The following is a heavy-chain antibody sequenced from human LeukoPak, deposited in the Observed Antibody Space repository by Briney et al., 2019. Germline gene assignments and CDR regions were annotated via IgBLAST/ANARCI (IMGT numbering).Heavy chain of an antibody. Sequence: QPGGSLRLSGAASGFTFSSYWMHWVRQAPGKGLVWVSRINSDGSSTSYADSVKGRFTISRDNAKNTLYLQMNSLRAEDTAVYYCARDRAECSSTSCYAFGMDVWGQGTTVTVSS. V-gene: IGHV3-74*01. J-gene: IGHJ6*02. CDR1: GFTFSSYW. CDR3: ARDRAECSSTSCYAFGMDV. D-gene: IGHD2-2*01. CDR2: INSDGSST.